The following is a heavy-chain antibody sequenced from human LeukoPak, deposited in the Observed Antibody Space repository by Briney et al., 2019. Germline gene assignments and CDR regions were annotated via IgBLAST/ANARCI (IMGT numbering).Heavy chain of an antibody. CDR1: GFTFSSYS. CDR3: ARDLYSYGYASGDY. V-gene: IGHV3-21*01. D-gene: IGHD5-18*01. Sequence: GGSLRLSCAASGFTFSSYSMNWVRQAPVKGLEWVSSISSSSSYIYYADSVKGRFTISRDNAKNSLYLQMNSLRAEDTAVYYCARDLYSYGYASGDYWGQGTLVTVSS. CDR2: ISSSSSYI. J-gene: IGHJ4*02.